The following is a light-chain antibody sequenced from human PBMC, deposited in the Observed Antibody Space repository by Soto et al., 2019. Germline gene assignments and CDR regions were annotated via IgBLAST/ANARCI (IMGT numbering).Light chain of an antibody. CDR3: QRYGGLWT. J-gene: IGKJ1*01. CDR2: DAS. Sequence: DIQMTQSPSTVSASVGDRVTITCRASQTITNRLAWYQRKPGKAPKVLIYDASNLESGVPSRFSGSGSGTEFILTISSLQPDDFATYYCQRYGGLWTFGQGTKVEVK. CDR1: QTITNR. V-gene: IGKV1-5*01.